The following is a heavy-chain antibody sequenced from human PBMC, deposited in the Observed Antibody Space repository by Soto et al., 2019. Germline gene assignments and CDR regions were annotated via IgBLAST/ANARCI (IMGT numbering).Heavy chain of an antibody. D-gene: IGHD4-4*01. J-gene: IGHJ6*02. CDR1: GFTFSSYA. CDR3: AKRGVSYSNSTPYYYYYGMDV. V-gene: IGHV3-23*01. Sequence: GGSLRLSCAASGFTFSSYAMSWVRQAPGKGLEWVSAISGSGGSTYYADSVKGRFTISRDNSKNALYLQMNSLRAEDTAVYYCAKRGVSYSNSTPYYYYYGMDVWGQGTTVTVSS. CDR2: ISGSGGST.